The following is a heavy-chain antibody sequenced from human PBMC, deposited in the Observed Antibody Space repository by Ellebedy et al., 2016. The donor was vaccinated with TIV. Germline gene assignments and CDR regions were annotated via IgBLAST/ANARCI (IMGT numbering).Heavy chain of an antibody. CDR3: ARSTDNYWYFDL. Sequence: GGSLRLSCAASGFSVNNKYMSWVRQAPGKGPEWVSVIYSGGGTSYADSVRGRFTISRDNAKNSLYLQMNSLRAEDTAVYYCARSTDNYWYFDLWGRGTLVTVSS. D-gene: IGHD2-8*02. J-gene: IGHJ2*01. V-gene: IGHV3-53*01. CDR2: IYSGGGT. CDR1: GFSVNNKY.